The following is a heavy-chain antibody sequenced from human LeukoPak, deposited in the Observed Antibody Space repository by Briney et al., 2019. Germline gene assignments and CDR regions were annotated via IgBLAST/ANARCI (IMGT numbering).Heavy chain of an antibody. V-gene: IGHV4-4*08. CDR1: GGSISSYY. CDR3: ARGLPAATGGYYYYYYYMDV. Sequence: SETLSLTCTVSGGSISSYYWSWIRQPPGKGLEWIGRIYTSGSTNYNPSLKSRVTISVDTSKNQFSLKLSSVTAADTAVYYCARGLPAATGGYYYYYYYMDVWGKGTTVTVSS. CDR2: IYTSGST. J-gene: IGHJ6*03. D-gene: IGHD2-15*01.